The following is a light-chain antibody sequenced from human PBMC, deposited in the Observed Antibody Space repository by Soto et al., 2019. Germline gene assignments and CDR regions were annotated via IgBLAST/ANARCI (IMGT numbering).Light chain of an antibody. J-gene: IGLJ2*01. V-gene: IGLV2-14*01. CDR3: SSYASGSTVI. CDR2: DVS. CDR1: SSDVGGYNY. Sequence: QSVLAQPASVSGSPGQSITIYCTGTSSDVGGYNYVSWYQQHPGKAPKLIIYDVSNRPSGVSHRFSVSKSGNTASLTISGLQAEDEADYYCSSYASGSTVIFGGGTKLTVL.